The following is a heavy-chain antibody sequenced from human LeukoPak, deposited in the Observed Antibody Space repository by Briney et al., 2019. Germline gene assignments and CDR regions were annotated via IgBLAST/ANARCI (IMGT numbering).Heavy chain of an antibody. CDR3: ARDVVAARGSFDY. CDR2: IYYSGST. Sequence: SETLSLTCTVSGGSISSYYWSWIRQPPGKGLEWIGYIYYSGSTNYNPSLKSRVTISVDTSKNQFSLKLSSVTAADTAVYYCARDVVAARGSFDYWGQGTLVTVSS. CDR1: GGSISSYY. V-gene: IGHV4-59*01. D-gene: IGHD2-2*01. J-gene: IGHJ4*02.